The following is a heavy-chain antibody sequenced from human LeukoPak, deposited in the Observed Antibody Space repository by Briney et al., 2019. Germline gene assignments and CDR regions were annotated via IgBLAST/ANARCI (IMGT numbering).Heavy chain of an antibody. CDR2: ISGVTTST. Sequence: GGSLRLSCGASGFSLSSYAMGWVRQAPGKGLEWVSTISGVTTSTYYADSVKGRFTISRDNSKNTLYLQMNSLRAEDTAVYYCAKDPSYYDSSGYYYWGQGTLVTVSS. D-gene: IGHD3-22*01. CDR3: AKDPSYYDSSGYYY. V-gene: IGHV3-23*01. CDR1: GFSLSSYA. J-gene: IGHJ4*02.